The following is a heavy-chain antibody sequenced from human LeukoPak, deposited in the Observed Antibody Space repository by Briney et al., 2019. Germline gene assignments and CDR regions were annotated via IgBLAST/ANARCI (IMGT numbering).Heavy chain of an antibody. CDR2: IYYSGST. CDR1: GGSISSYY. Sequence: SETLSLTCTVSGGSISSYYWSWIRQPPGKGLEWIGYIYYSGSTNYNPSLKSRVTISVDTSKNQFSLKLSSVTAADTAVYYCARAYWSYQDYWGQGTLVTVSS. J-gene: IGHJ4*02. D-gene: IGHD1-7*01. CDR3: ARAYWSYQDY. V-gene: IGHV4-59*12.